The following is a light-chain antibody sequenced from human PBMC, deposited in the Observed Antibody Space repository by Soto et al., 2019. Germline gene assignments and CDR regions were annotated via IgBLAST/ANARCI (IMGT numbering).Light chain of an antibody. J-gene: IGLJ1*01. CDR2: EVN. Sequence: QSALTQPPSASGSPGQSVTISYTGTSSDVGGYNLVSWYQQHPGKAPKLVIYEVNNRPSGVSNRFSGSKSGNTASLTISGLQAEDEADYYCSSYTSSSTLYVFGTGTKVTVL. CDR3: SSYTSSSTLYV. CDR1: SSDVGGYNL. V-gene: IGLV2-14*01.